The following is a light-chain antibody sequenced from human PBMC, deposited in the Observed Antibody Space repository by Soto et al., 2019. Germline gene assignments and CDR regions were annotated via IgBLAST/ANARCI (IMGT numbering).Light chain of an antibody. Sequence: SYELTQQPSVSVAPGQPARITCGGNNIGTKSVHWYQQKPGQAPVLVVYDDYDRPSWIPERFSGSNSGNTATLTISTVEAGDEADYYCQVWDNPSAHVVFGGGTKVTVL. V-gene: IGLV3-21*02. CDR3: QVWDNPSAHVV. J-gene: IGLJ3*02. CDR1: NIGTKS. CDR2: DDY.